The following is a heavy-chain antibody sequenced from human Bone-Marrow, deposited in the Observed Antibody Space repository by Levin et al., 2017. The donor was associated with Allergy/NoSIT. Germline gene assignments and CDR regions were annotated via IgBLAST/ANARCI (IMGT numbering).Heavy chain of an antibody. CDR1: GYTFTSYY. CDR2: VNPSSGAT. Sequence: GESLKISCKASGYTFTSYYMHWVRQAPGQGLEWMGIVNPSSGATNYAQTFQGRVTMTRDTSTSTVYMELSSLRSEDTAVYYCARDLSGSYYLPYYWGQGTLVTVSS. CDR3: ARDLSGSYYLPYY. V-gene: IGHV1-46*01. J-gene: IGHJ4*02. D-gene: IGHD1-26*01.